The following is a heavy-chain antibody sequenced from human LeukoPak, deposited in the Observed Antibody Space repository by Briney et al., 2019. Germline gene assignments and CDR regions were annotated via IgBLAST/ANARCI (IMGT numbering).Heavy chain of an antibody. CDR1: GFTFRNYA. J-gene: IGHJ3*02. V-gene: IGHV3-21*01. D-gene: IGHD6-13*01. CDR2: ISSSSSYI. Sequence: GGSLRLSCAASGFTFRNYAMNWVRQAPGKGLEWVSSISSSSSYIYYPDSVKGRFTISRDNAKNSLYLQMNSLRAEDTAVYYCARSTSYSAAAGTPENAFDIWGQGTMVTVSS. CDR3: ARSTSYSAAAGTPENAFDI.